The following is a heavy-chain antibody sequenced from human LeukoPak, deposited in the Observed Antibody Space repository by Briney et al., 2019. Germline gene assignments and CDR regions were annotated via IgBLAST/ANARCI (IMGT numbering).Heavy chain of an antibody. D-gene: IGHD3-3*01. CDR3: ARGQRAHVEWSNYMDV. Sequence: SETLSLTCSVSGYSISSGYYWDWIRPPPGKGLEWIASIYHSGKSYYNPSLESRVTISVDTSKNQISLKLSSVTAADTAVYFCARGQRAHVEWSNYMDVWGKGTTVIVSS. CDR2: IYHSGKS. CDR1: GYSISSGYY. V-gene: IGHV4-38-2*02. J-gene: IGHJ6*03.